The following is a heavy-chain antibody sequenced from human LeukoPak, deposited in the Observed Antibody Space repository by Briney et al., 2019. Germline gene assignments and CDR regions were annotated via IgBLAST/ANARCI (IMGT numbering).Heavy chain of an antibody. V-gene: IGHV3-23*01. CDR3: ATLPYYYDSSGSYYFDY. CDR2: ISGSGDST. J-gene: IGHJ4*02. Sequence: PGGSLRLSCAASGFTFSNYAMRWVRQAPGKGLEWVSGISGSGDSTYYADSVKGRFTISRDNSKNTLYLQMNSLRVEDTAVYYCATLPYYYDSSGSYYFDYWGQGTLVTVSS. CDR1: GFTFSNYA. D-gene: IGHD3-22*01.